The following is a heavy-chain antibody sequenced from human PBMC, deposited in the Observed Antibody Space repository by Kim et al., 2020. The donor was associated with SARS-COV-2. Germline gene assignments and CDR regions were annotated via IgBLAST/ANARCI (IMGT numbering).Heavy chain of an antibody. CDR3: ARDVSGSYYIAFDI. Sequence: AQKFQGRVTMTRDTSISTAYMELSRLRSDDTAVYYCARDVSGSYYIAFDIWGQGTMVTVSS. V-gene: IGHV1-2*02. J-gene: IGHJ3*02. D-gene: IGHD1-26*01.